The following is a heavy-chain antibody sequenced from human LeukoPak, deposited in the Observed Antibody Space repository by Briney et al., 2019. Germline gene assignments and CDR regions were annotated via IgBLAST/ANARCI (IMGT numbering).Heavy chain of an antibody. CDR3: ARKSTNAGGGFDY. D-gene: IGHD2-8*01. V-gene: IGHV1-3*04. CDR1: GYTFTSFH. J-gene: IGHJ4*02. Sequence: ASVKVSCKTSGYTFTSFHVHWVRQAPGQGLEWMGWINTGNDHTRYSPKFQGRVTVAMDTSATTAYMELNSLTSEDTAVYYCARKSTNAGGGFDYWGQGTLVAVSS. CDR2: INTGNDHT.